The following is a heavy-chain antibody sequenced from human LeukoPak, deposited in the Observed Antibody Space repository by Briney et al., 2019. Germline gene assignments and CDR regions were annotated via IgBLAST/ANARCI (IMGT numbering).Heavy chain of an antibody. CDR3: APPAYYYDSSGYLSVADFGY. CDR2: ISGRGGST. CDR1: GFTFSSYA. J-gene: IGHJ4*02. V-gene: IGHV3-23*01. D-gene: IGHD3-22*01. Sequence: PGGSLRLSCAASGFTFSSYAMSWVRQAPGKGLEWVSAISGRGGSTYYADSVKGRFTISRDNSKNTLYLQMNSLRAEDTAVYYCAPPAYYYDSSGYLSVADFGYWGQGTLVTVSS.